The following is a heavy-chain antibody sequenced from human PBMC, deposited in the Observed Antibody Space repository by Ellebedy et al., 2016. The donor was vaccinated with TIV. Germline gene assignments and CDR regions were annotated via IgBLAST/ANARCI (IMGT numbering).Heavy chain of an antibody. CDR2: ISGSGGST. CDR3: AKGQYYYDSSVYDY. CDR1: GFTFSSYA. D-gene: IGHD3-22*01. J-gene: IGHJ4*02. Sequence: GESLKISYAASGFTFSSYAMTWVRQAPGKGLEWVSAISGSGGSTYYADSVKGRFTISRDNSKDTLYLQMNSLRAEDTAVYSCAKGQYYYDSSVYDYWGQGTLVTVSS. V-gene: IGHV3-23*01.